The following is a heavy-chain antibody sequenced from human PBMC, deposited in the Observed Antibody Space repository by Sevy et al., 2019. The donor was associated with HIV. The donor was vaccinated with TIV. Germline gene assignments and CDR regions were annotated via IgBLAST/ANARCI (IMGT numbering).Heavy chain of an antibody. Sequence: GSLRLSCAASGFTFSSYSMNWVRQAPGKGLEWVSSISSSSYIYYADSVKGRFTISRDNAKNSLYLQMNSLRAEDTAVYYCARDRGYSYGYSDYWGQGTLVTVSS. CDR1: GFTFSSYS. CDR3: ARDRGYSYGYSDY. J-gene: IGHJ4*02. CDR2: ISSSSYI. V-gene: IGHV3-21*01. D-gene: IGHD5-18*01.